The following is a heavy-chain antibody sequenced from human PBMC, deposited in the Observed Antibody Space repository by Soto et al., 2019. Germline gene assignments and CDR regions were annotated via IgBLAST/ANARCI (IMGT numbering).Heavy chain of an antibody. CDR3: VKEVHSSGWATDFKD. CDR1: GFTFSAYG. V-gene: IGHV3-30*18. CDR2: VSNDGTVQ. Sequence: QVQLVESGGDVVQPGTSLRLSCAASGFTFSAYGMQWVRQAPGRGLDWVAVVSNDGTVQHYADSVKGRFTISRDNSKNMVYLQINSLRTDDTAVYYCVKEVHSSGWATDFKDWGQGTLVTVSS. J-gene: IGHJ4*02. D-gene: IGHD6-19*01.